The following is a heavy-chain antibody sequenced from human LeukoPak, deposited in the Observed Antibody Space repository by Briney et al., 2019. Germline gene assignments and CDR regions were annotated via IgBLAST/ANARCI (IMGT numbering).Heavy chain of an antibody. CDR1: GGSISSYY. J-gene: IGHJ5*02. CDR3: GKDVVVVVAAVSNWFDP. V-gene: IGHV4-4*07. CDR2: IYTSGST. D-gene: IGHD2-15*01. Sequence: KPSETLSLTCTVSGGSISSYYWSWIRQPAGKGLEWIGRIYTSGSTNYNPSLKSRVTMSVDTSKNQFSLKLSSVTAADTAVYYCGKDVVVVVAAVSNWFDPWGQGTLVTVSS.